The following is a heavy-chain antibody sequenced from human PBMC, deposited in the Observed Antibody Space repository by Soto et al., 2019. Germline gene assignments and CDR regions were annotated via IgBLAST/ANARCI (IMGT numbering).Heavy chain of an antibody. J-gene: IGHJ2*01. V-gene: IGHV4-4*07. CDR1: GGSISSYY. CDR3: ARDTEGVGSIAARNWYFDL. CDR2: IYTSGST. D-gene: IGHD6-6*01. Sequence: QVQLQESGPGLVKPSETLSLTCTVSGGSISSYYWSWIRQPAGKGLEWIGRIYTSGSTNYNPSLKSRFTMSVDTSKNQFSLKLSSVTAADTAVYYCARDTEGVGSIAARNWYFDLWGRGTLVTVSS.